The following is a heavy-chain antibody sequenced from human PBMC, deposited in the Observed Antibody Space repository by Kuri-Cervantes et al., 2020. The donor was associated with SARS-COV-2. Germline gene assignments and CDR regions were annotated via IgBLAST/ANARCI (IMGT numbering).Heavy chain of an antibody. V-gene: IGHV3-7*01. Sequence: GESLKISCAASGFTFSSYWMHWVRQAPGKGLEWVANIKQDGSEKYYVDSVKGRFTISRDNAKNSLYLQMNSLRAEDTAVYYCARRFHQYQLPHWYFDLWGRGTLVTVSS. CDR3: ARRFHQYQLPHWYFDL. J-gene: IGHJ2*01. D-gene: IGHD2-2*01. CDR1: GFTFSSYW. CDR2: IKQDGSEK.